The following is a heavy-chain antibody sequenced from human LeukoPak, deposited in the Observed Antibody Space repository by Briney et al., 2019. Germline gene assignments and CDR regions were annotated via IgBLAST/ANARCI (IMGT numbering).Heavy chain of an antibody. CDR1: GFTFSSYA. J-gene: IGHJ5*02. Sequence: GGSLRLSCAASGFTFSSYAMHWVRQAPGKGLEWVAVISYDGSNKYYADSVKGRFTISRDNSKNTLYLQVNSLRAEDTAVYYCARDENRGDCSSTSCYQGNWFDPWGQGTLVTVSS. V-gene: IGHV3-30-3*01. D-gene: IGHD2-2*01. CDR3: ARDENRGDCSSTSCYQGNWFDP. CDR2: ISYDGSNK.